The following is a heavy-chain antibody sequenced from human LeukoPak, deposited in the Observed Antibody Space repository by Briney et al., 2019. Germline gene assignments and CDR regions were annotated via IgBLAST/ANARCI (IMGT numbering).Heavy chain of an antibody. J-gene: IGHJ4*02. CDR1: GFAFSTYE. V-gene: IGHV3-48*03. CDR2: ISGSGTTM. Sequence: GGSLRLSCAASGFAFSTYEMNWVRRAPGRGLEWVSYISGSGTTMYYADSVKGRFTISRDNAKNSLYLQMNSLRAEDTAVYYCAEAVPKSGLWGQGTLVTVSS. D-gene: IGHD6-19*01. CDR3: AEAVPKSGL.